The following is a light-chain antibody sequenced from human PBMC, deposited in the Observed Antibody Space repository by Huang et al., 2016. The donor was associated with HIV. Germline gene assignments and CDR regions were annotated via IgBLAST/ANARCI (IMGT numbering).Light chain of an antibody. V-gene: IGKV1-6*02. CDR1: QGIRVD. J-gene: IGKJ5*01. CDR2: AAS. Sequence: IQMTQSPSSLSASIGDTVTITCRASQGIRVDLGWFQQKPGKAPKLLIYAASTLQSGVPSRFSGSASGTDFFTLTINNLQPEDYATYFCLQDYNYPITFGQGTRLDI. CDR3: LQDYNYPIT.